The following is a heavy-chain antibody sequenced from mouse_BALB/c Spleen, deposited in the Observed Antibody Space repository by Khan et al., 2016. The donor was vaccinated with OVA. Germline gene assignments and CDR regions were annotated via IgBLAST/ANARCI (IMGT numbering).Heavy chain of an antibody. CDR1: GYSITSGYG. Sequence: VQLKQSGPGLVKPSQSLSLTCTVTGYSITSGYGWNWIRQFPGNKLEWMGYISYSGSTNSHPSLKSRISITRDTSKNQFFLQLNAVTTEDAATYYCARTARIKYWGQGTTLTVSS. CDR3: ARTARIKY. V-gene: IGHV3-2*02. J-gene: IGHJ2*01. D-gene: IGHD1-2*01. CDR2: ISYSGST.